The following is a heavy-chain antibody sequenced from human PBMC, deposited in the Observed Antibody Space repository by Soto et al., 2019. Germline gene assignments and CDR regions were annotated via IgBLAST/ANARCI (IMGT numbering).Heavy chain of an antibody. CDR1: GFTFDDYA. J-gene: IGHJ5*02. V-gene: IGHV3-9*01. CDR2: ISWNSGSI. CDR3: AKDPKHELRLFFFDP. Sequence: GGSLRLSCAASGFTFDDYAMHWVRQAPGKGLEWVSGISWNSGSIGYADSVKGRFTTSRDNAKNSLYLQMNSLRAEDTALYYCAKDPKHELRLFFFDPWGQGTLVTVSS. D-gene: IGHD1-7*01.